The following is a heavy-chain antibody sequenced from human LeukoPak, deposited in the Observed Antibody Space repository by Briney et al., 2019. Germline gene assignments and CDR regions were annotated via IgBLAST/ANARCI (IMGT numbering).Heavy chain of an antibody. J-gene: IGHJ4*02. D-gene: IGHD3-9*01. CDR3: VRVGIGHQFDDY. Sequence: GGSLRLSCAASGFTFTDRYMGWDRQAPGKGLDWVGRTRNKAKSYTTEYAASVRGRFTISRDDSKSSLYLQMNSLQAEDTAVYYCVRVGIGHQFDDYWGRGALVTVSS. CDR2: TRNKAKSYTT. V-gene: IGHV3-72*01. CDR1: GFTFTDRY.